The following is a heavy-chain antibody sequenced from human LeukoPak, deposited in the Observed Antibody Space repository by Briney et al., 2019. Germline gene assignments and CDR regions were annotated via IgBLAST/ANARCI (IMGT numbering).Heavy chain of an antibody. J-gene: IGHJ4*02. V-gene: IGHV3-30*18. Sequence: TGGSLRLSCAASGFTFSSYGMHWVRQAPGKGLEWVAVISYDGSNKYYADSVKGRFTISRDNSKNTPYLQMNSLRAEDTAVYYCAKDKGAGPDYWGQGTLVTVSS. CDR1: GFTFSSYG. CDR3: AKDKGAGPDY. CDR2: ISYDGSNK. D-gene: IGHD6-19*01.